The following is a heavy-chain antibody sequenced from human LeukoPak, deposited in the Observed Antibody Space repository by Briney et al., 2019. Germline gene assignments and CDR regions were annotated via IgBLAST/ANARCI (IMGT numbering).Heavy chain of an antibody. CDR1: GRIFSNYG. J-gene: IGHJ6*03. CDR2: IWYDGSEK. V-gene: IGHV3-33*01. Sequence: GRSLRLFCAASGRIFSNYGMHWVRQAPGKGREWVAVIWYDGSEKYYADSVKGRFTISRDNSKNTLYLQMNSLRAEDTALYYCGTSGHYFGSGSFSSDYYFYNMDVWGKGTTVTVSS. CDR3: GTSGHYFGSGSFSSDYYFYNMDV. D-gene: IGHD3-10*01.